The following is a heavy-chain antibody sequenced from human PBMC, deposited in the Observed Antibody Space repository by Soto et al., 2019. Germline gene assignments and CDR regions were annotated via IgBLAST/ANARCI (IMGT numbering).Heavy chain of an antibody. CDR2: ISGSGGET. D-gene: IGHD5-12*01. J-gene: IGHJ4*02. Sequence: GGSLRLCCTASGFTYSIYAMAWVRQAPGKGLEWVSAISGSGGETYYADSVKGRFTISRDNSKNTVYLQMTNLRADDTAVYYCAKEIAVAVATPPEYWGQGTLVTVSS. V-gene: IGHV3-23*01. CDR3: AKEIAVAVATPPEY. CDR1: GFTYSIYA.